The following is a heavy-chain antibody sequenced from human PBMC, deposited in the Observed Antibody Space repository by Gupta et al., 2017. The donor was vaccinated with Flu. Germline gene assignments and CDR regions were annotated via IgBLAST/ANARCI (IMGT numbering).Heavy chain of an antibody. V-gene: IGHV3-23*01. Sequence: EVQLLESGGGLLQPGGSLRLSCAASGFTFSNHAMNWVRQAPGKGLQWVSSISGDGRRTFYADSMKGRVTISRDTSKNILYLQMNSLRVEDTAKYYCAKDLRDIGLPSGWFDSWGLGTLVTVSS. CDR2: ISGDGRRT. D-gene: IGHD5-12*01. J-gene: IGHJ5*01. CDR3: AKDLRDIGLPSGWFDS. CDR1: GFTFSNHA.